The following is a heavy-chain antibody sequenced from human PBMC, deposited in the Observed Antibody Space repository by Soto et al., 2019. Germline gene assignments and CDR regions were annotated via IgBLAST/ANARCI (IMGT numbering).Heavy chain of an antibody. CDR2: ILYTGTT. CDR1: GGSVSSGDHY. CDR3: ARGRGYGFGIDY. V-gene: IGHV4-30-4*01. J-gene: IGHJ4*02. D-gene: IGHD5-18*01. Sequence: PSETLSLTCAVSGGSVSSGDHYWSWIRQPPGKGLESIAYILYTGTTYYNPSLNNRVTISVDTSKNMFSLRLSAVTAADTAVYYCARGRGYGFGIDYWGQGIVVTVSS.